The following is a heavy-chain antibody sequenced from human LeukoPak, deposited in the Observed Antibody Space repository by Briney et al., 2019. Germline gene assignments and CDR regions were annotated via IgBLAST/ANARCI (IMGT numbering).Heavy chain of an antibody. Sequence: PGGSLRLSCAASGFTVSSNYMSWVRQAPGKGLEWVSAISRTSAYIYYSDSVKGRFTISRDNAKNSVYLQMDSLRAKDTAFYYCARDERRYCPDSSCYPGDYWGQGILVTVSS. CDR3: ARDERRYCPDSSCYPGDY. CDR2: ISRTSAYI. V-gene: IGHV3-21*01. D-gene: IGHD2-8*02. CDR1: GFTVSSNY. J-gene: IGHJ4*02.